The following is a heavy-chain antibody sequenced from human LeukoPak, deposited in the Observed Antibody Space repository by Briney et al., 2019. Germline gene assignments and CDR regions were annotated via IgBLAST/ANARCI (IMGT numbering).Heavy chain of an antibody. CDR3: ARLGEKADFDY. V-gene: IGHV3-7*01. CDR1: GFTFSSYW. CDR2: IKEDGSEE. J-gene: IGHJ4*02. Sequence: PGGSLRLSCAASGFTFSSYWMSWVRQAPGKGLEWVANIKEDGSEEYYVDSVKGRFTMSRDNAKNSLYLQLNSLRAEDTAVYYCARLGEKADFDYWGQGTLVTVSS. D-gene: IGHD3-16*01.